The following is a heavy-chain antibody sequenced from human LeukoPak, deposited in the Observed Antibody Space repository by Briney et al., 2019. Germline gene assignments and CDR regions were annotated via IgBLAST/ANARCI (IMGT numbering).Heavy chain of an antibody. D-gene: IGHD5-24*01. CDR3: AKAWRRVEMSTIGDYYYYMDV. CDR1: GFTFSSYA. CDR2: ISGSGGST. J-gene: IGHJ6*03. Sequence: PGGSLRLSCAASGFTFSSYATSWVRQAPGKGLEWVSAISGSGGSTYYADSVKGRFTISRDNSKNTLYLQMNSLRAKDTAVYYCAKAWRRVEMSTIGDYYYYMDVWGKGTMVTVS. V-gene: IGHV3-23*01.